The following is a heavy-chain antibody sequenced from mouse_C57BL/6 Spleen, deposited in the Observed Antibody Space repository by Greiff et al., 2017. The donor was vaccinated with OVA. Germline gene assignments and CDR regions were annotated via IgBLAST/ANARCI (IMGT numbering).Heavy chain of an antibody. Sequence: QVQLKESGAELVRPGTSVKLSCKASGYTITSYWMHWVKQRPGQGLEWIGVIDPSDSYTNYNQKFKGKATLTVDTSSSTAYMQLSSLTSEDSAVYYCARFPPDYYGSPYYFDYWGQGTTLTVSS. CDR1: GYTITSYW. CDR2: IDPSDSYT. CDR3: ARFPPDYYGSPYYFDY. V-gene: IGHV1-59*01. D-gene: IGHD1-1*01. J-gene: IGHJ2*01.